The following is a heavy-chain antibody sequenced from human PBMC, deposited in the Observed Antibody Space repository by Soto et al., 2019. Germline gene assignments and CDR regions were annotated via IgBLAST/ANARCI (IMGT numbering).Heavy chain of an antibody. V-gene: IGHV1-69*13. CDR1: GGTFSSYA. CDR3: ATIRRDGYNFMSQYYFDY. D-gene: IGHD5-12*01. Sequence: SVKVSCKASGGTFSSYAISWVRQAPGQGLEWMGGIIPIFGTANYAQKFQGRVTITADESTSTAYMELSSLRSEDTAVYYCATIRRDGYNFMSQYYFDYWGQGTLVTVAS. J-gene: IGHJ4*02. CDR2: IIPIFGTA.